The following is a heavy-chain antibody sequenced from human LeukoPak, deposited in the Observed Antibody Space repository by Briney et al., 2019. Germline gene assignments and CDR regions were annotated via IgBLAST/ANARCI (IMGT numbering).Heavy chain of an antibody. CDR3: ATRLRGATINAFDI. CDR2: ISSSSSTI. Sequence: GGSLRLSCAASGFTFSSYSMNWVRQAPGKGLEWVSYISSSSSTIYYADSVKGRFTISRDNAKNSLYLQMNSLRAEDTAVYYCATRLRGATINAFDIWGQGTMVTVSS. CDR1: GFTFSSYS. D-gene: IGHD1-26*01. J-gene: IGHJ3*02. V-gene: IGHV3-48*01.